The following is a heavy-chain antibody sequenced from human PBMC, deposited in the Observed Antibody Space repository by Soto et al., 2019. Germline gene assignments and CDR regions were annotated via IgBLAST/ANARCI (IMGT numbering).Heavy chain of an antibody. D-gene: IGHD6-19*01. CDR1: GFTFDDYA. CDR2: ISWNSGSI. Sequence: EVQLVESGGGLVQPGRSLRLSCAASGFTFDDYAMHWVRQAPGKGLAWVSGISWNSGSIGYADSVKGRFTISRDNAKNSLYLQMHSLRAEDTALYYCAKDDSSGWYGNYFDYWGQGTLVTVSS. J-gene: IGHJ4*02. CDR3: AKDDSSGWYGNYFDY. V-gene: IGHV3-9*01.